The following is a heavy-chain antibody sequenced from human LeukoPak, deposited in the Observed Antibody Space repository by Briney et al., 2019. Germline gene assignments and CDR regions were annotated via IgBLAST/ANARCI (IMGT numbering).Heavy chain of an antibody. V-gene: IGHV4-34*01. CDR1: GGSFSGYY. CDR2: INHSGST. CDR3: ARRGPRITMVRGVIYSWFDP. J-gene: IGHJ5*02. Sequence: SETLSLTCAVYGGSFSGYYWSWIRQPPGKGLEWIGEINHSGSTNYNPSLKSRVTISVDTSKNQFSLKLRSVTAVDTAVYYCARRGPRITMVRGVIYSWFDPWGQGTLVTVSS. D-gene: IGHD3-10*01.